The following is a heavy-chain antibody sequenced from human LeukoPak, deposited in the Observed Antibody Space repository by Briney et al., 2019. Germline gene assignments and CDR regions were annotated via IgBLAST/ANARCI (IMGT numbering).Heavy chain of an antibody. D-gene: IGHD1-14*01. CDR3: ARSGPEDWALDL. J-gene: IGHJ5*02. CDR1: GYSFSTHW. V-gene: IGHV1-46*01. Sequence: ASVKVSCKASGYSFSTHWMHWVRQAPGQGFEWMAIINPDGTATSHSQKFQGRLSMTRDPSTSTVYLELSRLTSEDTAIYFCARSGPEDWALDLWGRGTQVTVSP. CDR2: INPDGTAT.